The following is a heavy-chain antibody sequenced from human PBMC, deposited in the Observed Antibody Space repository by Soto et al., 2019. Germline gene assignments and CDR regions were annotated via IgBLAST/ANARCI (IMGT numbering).Heavy chain of an antibody. CDR2: IYPGDSDT. CDR1: GYSFTSYW. CDR3: ARLSFDTGYSYGYRYYYYGMDV. J-gene: IGHJ6*02. Sequence: GESLKISCKGSGYSFTSYWIGWVRQMPGKGLEWMGIIYPGDSDTRYSPSFQGQVTISADKSISTAYLQWSSLKASDTAMYYCARLSFDTGYSYGYRYYYYGMDVWGQGTTVTVSS. D-gene: IGHD5-18*01. V-gene: IGHV5-51*01.